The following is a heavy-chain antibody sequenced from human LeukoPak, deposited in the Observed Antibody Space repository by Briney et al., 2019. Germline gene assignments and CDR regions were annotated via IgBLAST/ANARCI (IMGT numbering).Heavy chain of an antibody. D-gene: IGHD1-26*01. CDR1: GGSISSYY. CDR2: ISHSGST. CDR3: ARDPTPGSGYSGSSNGAFDI. J-gene: IGHJ3*02. V-gene: IGHV4-59*12. Sequence: PSETLSLTCTVSGGSISSYYWSWIRQPPGKGLEWVGYISHSGSTDCNPSLKSRVTMSVDTSKNQFSLQLNSVTPEDTAVYYCARDPTPGSGYSGSSNGAFDIWGQGTMVTVSS.